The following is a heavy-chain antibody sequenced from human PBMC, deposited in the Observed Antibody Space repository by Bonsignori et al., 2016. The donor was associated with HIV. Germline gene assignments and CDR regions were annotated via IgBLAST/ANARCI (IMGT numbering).Heavy chain of an antibody. D-gene: IGHD3-10*01. J-gene: IGHJ4*02. V-gene: IGHV1-2*02. CDR2: INPNSGAT. Sequence: WVRQAPGQGLEWMGWINPNSGATRYVQKFEGRVTMTRDTSISTAYLDLSGLRHDDTAVYFCALASSESYYQGGKAYFNYWGQGSLVTVSS. CDR3: ALASSESYYQGGKAYFNY.